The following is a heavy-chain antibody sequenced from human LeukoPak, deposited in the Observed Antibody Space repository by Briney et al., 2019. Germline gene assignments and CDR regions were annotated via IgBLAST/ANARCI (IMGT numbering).Heavy chain of an antibody. D-gene: IGHD6-19*01. J-gene: IGHJ6*02. V-gene: IGHV3-30*18. Sequence: GGSLRLSCTTSGSTFSTYGMHWVRQAPGKGLEWVAVISYDGKNIFYADSVKGRFTISRDNSKSTLYLQMNRLRAEDTAVFYCTKDLAGWAQDSYYGMGVWGQGTTVTVSS. CDR3: TKDLAGWAQDSYYGMGV. CDR2: ISYDGKNI. CDR1: GSTFSTYG.